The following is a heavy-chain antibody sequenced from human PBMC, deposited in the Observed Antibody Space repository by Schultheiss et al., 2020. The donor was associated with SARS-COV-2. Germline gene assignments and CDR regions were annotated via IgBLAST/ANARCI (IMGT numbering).Heavy chain of an antibody. CDR2: ISGSGGST. D-gene: IGHD2-2*01. V-gene: IGHV3-23*01. J-gene: IGHJ4*02. CDR3: ARDHWDIVVVPAAIDYFDY. CDR1: GFTLSSYA. Sequence: GGSLRLSCAASGFTLSSYAMSWVRQAPGKGLEWVSTISGSGGSTYYADSVKGRFTISRDNSKNTLYLQMNSLRAEDTAVYYCARDHWDIVVVPAAIDYFDYWGQGTLVTVSS.